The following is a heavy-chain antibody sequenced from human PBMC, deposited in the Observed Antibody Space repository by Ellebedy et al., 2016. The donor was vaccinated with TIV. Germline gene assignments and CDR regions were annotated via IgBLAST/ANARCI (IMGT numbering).Heavy chain of an antibody. Sequence: GESLKISCQGSGFQFTTYWIGWVRQMPGKGLEWLGIIYPDDSDTRYSPSFQGQVTISADKSISTAYLQWSSLKASDTAMYYCARLHSSGWYAQNSDYWGQGTLVSVSS. D-gene: IGHD6-19*01. V-gene: IGHV5-51*01. CDR3: ARLHSSGWYAQNSDY. CDR1: GFQFTTYW. J-gene: IGHJ4*02. CDR2: IYPDDSDT.